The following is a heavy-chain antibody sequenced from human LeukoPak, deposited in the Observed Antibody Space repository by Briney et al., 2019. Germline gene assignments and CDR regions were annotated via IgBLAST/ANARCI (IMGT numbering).Heavy chain of an antibody. J-gene: IGHJ4*02. V-gene: IGHV1-8*03. CDR2: MNPNSGNT. CDR1: GYTFTSYD. CDR3: ARCIAAQSGIDY. Sequence: GASVKVSCKASGYTFTSYDINWVRQATGQGLEWMGWMNPNSGNTGYAQKFQGRVTITRNTSISTAYTELSSLRSEDTAVYYCARCIAAQSGIDYWGQGTLVTVSS. D-gene: IGHD6-6*01.